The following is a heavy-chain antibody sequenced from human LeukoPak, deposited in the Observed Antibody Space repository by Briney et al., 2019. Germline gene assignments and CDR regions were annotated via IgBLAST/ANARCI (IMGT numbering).Heavy chain of an antibody. Sequence: SETLSLTCAVYGGSLSGYYWSWIRQSPGKGLEWIGEINRGGSTNYNPSLKSRVTMSVDTSMNHFSLKLSSVTAADTAVYFCAREGRMSMGIEYWGQGTLVTVSS. CDR3: AREGRMSMGIEY. CDR2: INRGGST. D-gene: IGHD4/OR15-4a*01. CDR1: GGSLSGYY. J-gene: IGHJ4*02. V-gene: IGHV4-34*01.